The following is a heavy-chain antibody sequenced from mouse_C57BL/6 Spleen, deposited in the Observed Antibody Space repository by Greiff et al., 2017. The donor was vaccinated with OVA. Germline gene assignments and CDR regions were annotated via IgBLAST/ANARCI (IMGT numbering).Heavy chain of an antibody. J-gene: IGHJ2*01. CDR3: TRDGPYSFDY. CDR2: ISSGGDYI. V-gene: IGHV5-9-1*02. Sequence: EVKLQESGEGLVKPGGSLKLSCAASGFTFSSYAMSWVRQTPEKRLEWVAYISSGGDYIYYADTVKGRFTISRDNARNTLYLQMSSLKSEDTAMYYCTRDGPYSFDYWGQGTTLTVSS. CDR1: GFTFSSYA.